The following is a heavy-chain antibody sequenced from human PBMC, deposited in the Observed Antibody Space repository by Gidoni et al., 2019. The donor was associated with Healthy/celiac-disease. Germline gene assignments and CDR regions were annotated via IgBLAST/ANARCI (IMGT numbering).Heavy chain of an antibody. V-gene: IGHV1-69*01. D-gene: IGHD2-21*01. CDR3: AREPLLSPYCGGDCTTYYYYGMDV. CDR1: GGTFSSSA. CDR2: IIPIFGTA. Sequence: QVQLVQSGAEVKKPGSSVKVSCKASGGTFSSSAISWVRQAPGQGLEWMGGIIPIFGTANYAQKFQGRVTITADESTSTAYMELSSLRSEDTAVYYCAREPLLSPYCGGDCTTYYYYGMDVWGQGTTVNVSS. J-gene: IGHJ6*02.